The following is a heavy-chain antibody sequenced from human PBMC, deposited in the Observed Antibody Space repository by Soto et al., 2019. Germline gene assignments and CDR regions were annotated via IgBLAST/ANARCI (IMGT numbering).Heavy chain of an antibody. CDR2: ISAYNGNT. D-gene: IGHD5-12*01. CDR3: ARERASGYDVPDAFDI. J-gene: IGHJ3*02. CDR1: GYTFTSYG. V-gene: IGHV1-18*04. Sequence: QVQLVQSGAEVKKPGASVKVSCKSSGYTFTSYGISWVRQAPGQGLEWMGWISAYNGNTNYAQKLQGRVTMTTDTSTSTAYMELRSLRSDDTAVYYCARERASGYDVPDAFDIWGQGTMVTVSS.